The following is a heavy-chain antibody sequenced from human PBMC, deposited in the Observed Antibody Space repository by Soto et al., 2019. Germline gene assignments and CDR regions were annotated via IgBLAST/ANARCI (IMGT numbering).Heavy chain of an antibody. D-gene: IGHD6-13*01. J-gene: IGHJ4*02. CDR2: TYYRSKWNS. CDR3: ARDRTRVYDY. CDR1: GDSVSSNSVA. V-gene: IGHV6-1*01. Sequence: PSQTLSLTCAISGDSVSSNSVAWNWIRQSPSRGPEWLGRTYYRSKWNSDYAPSVKSRITINPDTSKNKFSLQLNSVTPEDTAVYYCARDRTRVYDYWGQGTLVTVSS.